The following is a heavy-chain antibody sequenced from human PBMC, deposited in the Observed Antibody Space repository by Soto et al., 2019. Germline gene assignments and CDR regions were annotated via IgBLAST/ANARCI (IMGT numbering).Heavy chain of an antibody. Sequence: EVQLLESGGGLVQPGGSLRLSCAASGFTFSSYAMSWVRQAPQKGLDYVSVISGGGGITYYADSVKGRFTISRDNSKNTLYLQMNSLRAEDTAVYYCAKRVGAGKYFDYWGQGTLVTVSS. CDR3: AKRVGAGKYFDY. CDR1: GFTFSSYA. D-gene: IGHD1-26*01. V-gene: IGHV3-23*01. CDR2: ISGGGGIT. J-gene: IGHJ4*02.